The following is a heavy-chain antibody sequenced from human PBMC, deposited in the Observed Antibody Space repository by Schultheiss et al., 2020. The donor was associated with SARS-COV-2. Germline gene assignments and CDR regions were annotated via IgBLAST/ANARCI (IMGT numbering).Heavy chain of an antibody. CDR3: ARVLWDTAMVSSYFDY. CDR1: GFTFSSYW. CDR2: FSGSGGST. D-gene: IGHD5-18*01. J-gene: IGHJ4*02. V-gene: IGHV3-23*01. Sequence: GGSLRLSCAASGFTFSSYWMSWVRQAPGKGLEWVSAFSGSGGSTYYADSVKGRFTISRDNSKNTLYLQMNSLRAEDTAVYYCARVLWDTAMVSSYFDYWGQGTLVTVSS.